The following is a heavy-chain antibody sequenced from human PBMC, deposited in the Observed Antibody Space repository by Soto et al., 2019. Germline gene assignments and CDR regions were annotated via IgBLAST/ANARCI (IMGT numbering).Heavy chain of an antibody. CDR2: ISGSGGST. Sequence: GGSLRLSCAASGFTFSSYAMSWVRQAPGKGLEWVSAISGSGGSTYYADSVKGRLTISRDNSKNTLYLQMNSLRAEDTAVYYCAGVDCSSTSCQFDYYYYMDVWGKGTTVTVSS. D-gene: IGHD2-2*01. V-gene: IGHV3-23*01. J-gene: IGHJ6*03. CDR3: AGVDCSSTSCQFDYYYYMDV. CDR1: GFTFSSYA.